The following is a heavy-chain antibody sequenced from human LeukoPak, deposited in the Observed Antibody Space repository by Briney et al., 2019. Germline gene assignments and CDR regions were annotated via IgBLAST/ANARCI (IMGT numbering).Heavy chain of an antibody. Sequence: SETLSLTCTVSGGSVSSGNYYWSWIRQPPGKGLEWIGYIYDSGSTNYNPSLKSRVTISVDTSKNQFSLKLSSVTAADTAVYYCARDESSRDGYSRGIDYWGQGTLVTVSS. J-gene: IGHJ4*02. V-gene: IGHV4-61*01. D-gene: IGHD5-24*01. CDR3: ARDESSRDGYSRGIDY. CDR2: IYDSGST. CDR1: GGSVSSGNYY.